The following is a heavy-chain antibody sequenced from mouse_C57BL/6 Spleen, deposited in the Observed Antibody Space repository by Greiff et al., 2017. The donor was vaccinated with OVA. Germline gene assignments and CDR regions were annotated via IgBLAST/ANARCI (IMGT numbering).Heavy chain of an antibody. CDR3: AREAY. Sequence: EVQLVESGPGLVKPSQSLSLTCSVTGYSITSGYYWNWIRQFPGNKLEWVGYISYDGSNNYNPSLKNRISITRDKSKNQFFLKFNSVTTEDTATYYCAREAYWGQGTLVTVSA. CDR2: ISYDGSN. CDR1: GYSITSGYY. V-gene: IGHV3-6*01. J-gene: IGHJ3*01.